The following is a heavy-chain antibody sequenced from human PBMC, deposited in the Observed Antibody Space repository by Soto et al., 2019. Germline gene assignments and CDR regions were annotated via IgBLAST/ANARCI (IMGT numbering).Heavy chain of an antibody. CDR2: IYSSGST. CDR3: VRDVPSSSYFDY. V-gene: IGHV4-59*01. J-gene: IGHJ4*02. D-gene: IGHD6-13*01. CDR1: GGSISGYY. Sequence: SETLSLTCTVSGGSISGYYWSWIRQPPGKGLEWIGYIYSSGSTSYNPSLKSRVTISVDTYQNQFTLNLRSVTAADTAVYYCVRDVPSSSYFDYWGQGALVTVS.